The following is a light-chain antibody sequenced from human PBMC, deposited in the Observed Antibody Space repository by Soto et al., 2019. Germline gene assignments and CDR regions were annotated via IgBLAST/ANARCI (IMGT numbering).Light chain of an antibody. CDR1: SSDVGGYNY. Sequence: QSVLTQPASVSGSPGRSITISCTGTSSDVGGYNYVSWYQQHPGKAPKLMIYDVSNRPSGVSNRFSGSKSGNTASLTISGLQAEDEADYYCSSYTSSSTLFGTGTKLTVL. V-gene: IGLV2-14*01. CDR3: SSYTSSSTL. J-gene: IGLJ1*01. CDR2: DVS.